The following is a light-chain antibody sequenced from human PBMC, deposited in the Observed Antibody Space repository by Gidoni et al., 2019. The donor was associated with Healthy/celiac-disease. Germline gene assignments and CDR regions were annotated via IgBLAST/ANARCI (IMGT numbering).Light chain of an antibody. V-gene: IGKV4-1*01. CDR3: QQYYSTPRT. CDR1: QSVLYSSNNKNY. CDR2: WAS. J-gene: IGKJ2*01. Sequence: DILMTHSPASLPVSLGARATINCKSSQSVLYSSNNKNYLAWYKQKQGQPPKLLMYWASTRESGVPDRFSGSGSGKDFTITISSLQAEDVAVYYCQQYYSTPRTFGQGTKLEIK.